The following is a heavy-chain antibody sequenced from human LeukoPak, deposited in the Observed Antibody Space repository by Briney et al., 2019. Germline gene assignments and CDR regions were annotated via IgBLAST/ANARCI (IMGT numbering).Heavy chain of an antibody. CDR2: ISSSSSYT. CDR1: GFTFSDYY. J-gene: IGHJ5*02. D-gene: IGHD3-16*01. Sequence: PGGPLRLSCAASGFTFSDYYMSWIRQAPGKGLEWVSYISSSSSYTNYADSVKGRFIISRDNSKKMVYLQMNRLRAEDTAVYYCAKVTYDYVWGSYETWGQGTLVTVSS. V-gene: IGHV3-11*05. CDR3: AKVTYDYVWGSYET.